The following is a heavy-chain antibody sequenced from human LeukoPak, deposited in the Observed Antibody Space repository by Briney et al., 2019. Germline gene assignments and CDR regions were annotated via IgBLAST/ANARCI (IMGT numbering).Heavy chain of an antibody. J-gene: IGHJ4*02. V-gene: IGHV3-33*06. CDR1: GFTFSSYG. D-gene: IGHD3-3*01. CDR3: AKGPRITIFGVVTTNFDY. CDR2: IWYDGSNK. Sequence: AGGSLRLSCAASGFTFSSYGMHWVRQALGKRLGWVAVIWYDGSNKYYADSVKGRFTISRDNSKNTLYLQMNSLRAEDTAVYYCAKGPRITIFGVVTTNFDYWGQGTLVTVSS.